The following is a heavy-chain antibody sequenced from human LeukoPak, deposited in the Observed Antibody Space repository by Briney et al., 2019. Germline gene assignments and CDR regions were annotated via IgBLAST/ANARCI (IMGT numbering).Heavy chain of an antibody. CDR2: INSDGSSI. CDR1: GFTFNSYW. V-gene: IGHV3-74*01. J-gene: IGHJ3*02. D-gene: IGHD1-26*01. Sequence: GGSLRLSCAASGFTFNSYWMHWVRQVPGRGLVWVSRINSDGSSIIYADSVKGRFTISRDNSKNTLYLQMNSLRAEDTAVYYCARDRSESGPRGAFDIWGQGTMVTVSS. CDR3: ARDRSESGPRGAFDI.